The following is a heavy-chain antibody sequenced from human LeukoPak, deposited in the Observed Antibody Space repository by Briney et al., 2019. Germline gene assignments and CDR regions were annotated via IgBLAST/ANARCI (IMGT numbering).Heavy chain of an antibody. D-gene: IGHD7-27*01. V-gene: IGHV3-15*01. CDR1: GFTFTNAW. CDR2: VKGKTDGGTT. J-gene: IGHJ4*02. Sequence: GGSLRLSCAASGFTFTNAWMSWVRQAPGKGREWVGRVKGKTDGGTTGYAAPVKGRFTISRDDSKNTMYLQMNSLKTEDTAMYYCTTHILTGDFDYWGQGTLVTVSS. CDR3: TTHILTGDFDY.